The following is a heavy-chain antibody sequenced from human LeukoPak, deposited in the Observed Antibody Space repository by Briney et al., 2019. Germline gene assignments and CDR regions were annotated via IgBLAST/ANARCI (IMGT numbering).Heavy chain of an antibody. V-gene: IGHV3-30*18. Sequence: GGSLRLSCAASGFTFSSYGMHWVRQAPGKGLEWVAVISYDGSNKYYADSVKGRFTISRDNSKNTLYLQMNSLRAEDTAVYYCAKVNSSSWYAPDTPFDYWGQGTLVTVPS. D-gene: IGHD6-13*01. CDR3: AKVNSSSWYAPDTPFDY. CDR1: GFTFSSYG. J-gene: IGHJ4*02. CDR2: ISYDGSNK.